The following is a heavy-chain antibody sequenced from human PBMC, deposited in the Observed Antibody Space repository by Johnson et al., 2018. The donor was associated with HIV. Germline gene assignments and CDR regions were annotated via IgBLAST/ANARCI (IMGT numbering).Heavy chain of an antibody. CDR1: GFTVSRNH. D-gene: IGHD3-22*01. CDR2: VYSGGNT. Sequence: DVQLVESGGGLIQPGGSLRLSCAASGFTVSRNHMSWVRQAPGKGLEWVSIVYSGGNTYYADSVKGRFTISRDNSKDTLYLQMNSLRDEDTAVYYCARVRTTMILGFDIWGQGTMVTVSS. J-gene: IGHJ3*02. V-gene: IGHV3-53*01. CDR3: ARVRTTMILGFDI.